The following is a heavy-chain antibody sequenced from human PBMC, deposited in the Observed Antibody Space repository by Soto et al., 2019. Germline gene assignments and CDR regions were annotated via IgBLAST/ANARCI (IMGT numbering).Heavy chain of an antibody. D-gene: IGHD6-13*01. J-gene: IGHJ6*02. CDR2: IYYSGST. CDR3: AREPAGSSSWYRGYGMDV. CDR1: GSSITSYY. V-gene: IGHV4-59*01. Sequence: SDTLSLTCPVSGSSITSYYWSWIRQPPGKGLEWIGYIYYSGSTNYNPSLKSRVTISVDTSKNQFSLKLSSVTAADTAVYYCAREPAGSSSWYRGYGMDVWGQGTTVT.